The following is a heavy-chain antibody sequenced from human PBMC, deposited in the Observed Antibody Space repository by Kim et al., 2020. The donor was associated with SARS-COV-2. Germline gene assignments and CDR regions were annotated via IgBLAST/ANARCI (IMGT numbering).Heavy chain of an antibody. J-gene: IGHJ6*02. Sequence: ASVKVSCKVSGYTLTELSMHWVRQAPGKGLEWMGGFDPEDGETIYAQKFQGRVTMTEDTSTDTAYMELGSLRSEDTAVYYCATSPAVAGTSYYYYYGMDVWGQGTTVTVSS. CDR1: GYTLTELS. V-gene: IGHV1-24*01. D-gene: IGHD6-19*01. CDR3: ATSPAVAGTSYYYYYGMDV. CDR2: FDPEDGET.